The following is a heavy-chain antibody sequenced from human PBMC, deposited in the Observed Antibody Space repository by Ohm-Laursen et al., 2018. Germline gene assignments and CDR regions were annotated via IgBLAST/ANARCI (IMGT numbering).Heavy chain of an antibody. D-gene: IGHD4-23*01. Sequence: GSLRLSCAASGFTFSSYEMNWVRQAPGKGLEWVSYISSSGSTIYYADSVKGRFTISRDNAKNSLYLQMNSLRAEDTAVYYCARDSRPVGKGPNDYWGQGTLVTVSS. CDR3: ARDSRPVGKGPNDY. CDR2: ISSSGSTI. CDR1: GFTFSSYE. V-gene: IGHV3-48*03. J-gene: IGHJ4*02.